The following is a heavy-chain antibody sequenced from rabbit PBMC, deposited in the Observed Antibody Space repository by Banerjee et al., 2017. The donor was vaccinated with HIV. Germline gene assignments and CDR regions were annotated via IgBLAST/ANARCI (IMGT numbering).Heavy chain of an antibody. J-gene: IGHJ4*01. D-gene: IGHD2-1*01. V-gene: IGHV1S40*01. CDR3: ARTAGYLDDGDGYFNL. CDR2: SSDST. Sequence: SSDSTYYANWAKGRFTISTTSSTTVTLQMTSLTAADTATYFCARTAGYLDDGDGYFNLWGPGTLVTVS.